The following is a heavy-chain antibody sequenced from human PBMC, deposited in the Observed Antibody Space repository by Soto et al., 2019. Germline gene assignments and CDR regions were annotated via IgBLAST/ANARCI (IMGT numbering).Heavy chain of an antibody. CDR1: GGSFTGHF. V-gene: IGHV4-34*02. D-gene: IGHD7-27*01. CDR3: ARAKFESTGWHQFDI. J-gene: IGHJ4*02. Sequence: QVHLEQRGAGLLKPSATLSLTCTVSGGSFTGHFWSWVRQPPGQGLEWIGEVSHSGNTKYYPSLRSRVTLSVDSSKNQISMALTSVTAADTAVYYCARAKFESTGWHQFDIWGQGTLVTVSS. CDR2: VSHSGNT.